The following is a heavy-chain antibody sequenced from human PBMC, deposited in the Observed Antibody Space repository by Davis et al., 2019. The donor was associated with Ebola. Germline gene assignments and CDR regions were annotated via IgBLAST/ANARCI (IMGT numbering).Heavy chain of an antibody. CDR3: ARIGLGYCSSTSCFTYYYYMDV. D-gene: IGHD2-2*01. CDR2: INHSGST. CDR1: GGSFSGYY. J-gene: IGHJ6*03. V-gene: IGHV4-34*01. Sequence: PSETLSLTCAVYGGSFSGYYWSWIRQPPGKGLEWIGEINHSGSTNYNPSLKSRVTISVDTSKNQFSLKLSSVTAADTAVYYCARIGLGYCSSTSCFTYYYYMDVWGKGTTVTVSS.